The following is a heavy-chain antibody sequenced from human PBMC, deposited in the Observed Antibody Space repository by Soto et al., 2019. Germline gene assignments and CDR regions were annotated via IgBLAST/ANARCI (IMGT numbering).Heavy chain of an antibody. CDR2: ISSSGSTI. J-gene: IGHJ6*02. CDR3: ARDRDGSGNLRPLSYYYYYGMDV. D-gene: IGHD3-10*01. V-gene: IGHV3-11*01. CDR1: GFTFSDYY. Sequence: QVQLVESGGGLVKPGGSLRLSCAASGFTFSDYYMSWIRQAPGKGLEWVSYISSSGSTIDYADSVKGRFTISRDNAKNSRYLQMNSLRAEGTAEYYCARDRDGSGNLRPLSYYYYYGMDVWGQGTTVTVSS.